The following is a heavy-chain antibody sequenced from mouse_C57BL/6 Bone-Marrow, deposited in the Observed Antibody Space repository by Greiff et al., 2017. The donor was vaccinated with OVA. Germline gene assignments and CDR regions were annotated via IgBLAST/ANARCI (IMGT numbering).Heavy chain of an antibody. CDR1: GFTFSSYG. V-gene: IGHV5-6*01. Sequence: EVKLMESGGDLVKPGGSLKLSCAASGFTFSSYGMSWVRQTPDKRLEWVATISSGGSYTYYPDSVKGRFTISRDNAKNTLYLQMSSLKSEDTAMYYCARHIYYDYDKAMDYWGQGTSVTVSS. CDR2: ISSGGSYT. J-gene: IGHJ4*01. CDR3: ARHIYYDYDKAMDY. D-gene: IGHD2-4*01.